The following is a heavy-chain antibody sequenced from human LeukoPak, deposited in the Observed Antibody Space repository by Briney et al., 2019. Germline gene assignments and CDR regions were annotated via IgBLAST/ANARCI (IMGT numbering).Heavy chain of an antibody. CDR2: INSSGSTI. CDR1: GFTFRDYY. D-gene: IGHD3-9*01. J-gene: IGHJ4*02. V-gene: IGHV3-11*01. CDR3: ARDLLKYYDILTGYYSRYFDY. Sequence: GGSLRLSCAASGFTFRDYYMTWIRQAPGKGLEWVSYINSSGSTIYYADSVKGRFTISRDNAKNSLYLQMNSLRAEDTAVYYCARDLLKYYDILTGYYSRYFDYWGQGTLVTVSS.